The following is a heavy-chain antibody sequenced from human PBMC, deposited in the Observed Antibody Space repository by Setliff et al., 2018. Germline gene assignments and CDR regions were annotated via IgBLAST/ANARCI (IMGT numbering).Heavy chain of an antibody. CDR2: IIPIFGTA. D-gene: IGHD3-3*01. CDR3: ASSRDYNFWSGHYSPLDY. V-gene: IGHV1-69*13. Sequence: ASVKVSCKASGGTFSSYAISWVRQAPGQGLEWMGGIIPIFGTANYAQKFQGRVTITADESTSTAYMELSSLRSEDTAVYYCASSRDYNFWSGHYSPLDYWGQGTLVTVSS. J-gene: IGHJ4*02. CDR1: GGTFSSYA.